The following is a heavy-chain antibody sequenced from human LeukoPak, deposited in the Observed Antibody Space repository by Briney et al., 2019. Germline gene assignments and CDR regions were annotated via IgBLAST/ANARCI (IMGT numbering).Heavy chain of an antibody. D-gene: IGHD3-10*01. CDR1: GFTFSNYG. Sequence: GGSLRLSCAASGFTFSNYGMSWVRQAPGKGLEWVSAITGNGANTFYADSVKGRFTISRDNSKDTMYLQMNSLRAEDTALYYCARDRSGSYPNWFDPWGQGTLVTVSS. CDR3: ARDRSGSYPNWFDP. CDR2: ITGNGANT. V-gene: IGHV3-23*01. J-gene: IGHJ5*02.